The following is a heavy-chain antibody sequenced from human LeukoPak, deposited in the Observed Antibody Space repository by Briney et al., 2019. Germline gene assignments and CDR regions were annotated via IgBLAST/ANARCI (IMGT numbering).Heavy chain of an antibody. CDR2: SNHFGST. Sequence: PSETLSLTCAVSGEAFGGYSWTWIRQPPGKGLEWIGESNHFGSTDYNPSLKSRVTISVDTSKKQFSLNVRSVTDADTAMYFCARGRLQLWSFPLPYNHYAIDVWGQGTTVTVSS. V-gene: IGHV4-34*01. CDR1: GEAFGGYS. D-gene: IGHD5-18*01. J-gene: IGHJ6*02. CDR3: ARGRLQLWSFPLPYNHYAIDV.